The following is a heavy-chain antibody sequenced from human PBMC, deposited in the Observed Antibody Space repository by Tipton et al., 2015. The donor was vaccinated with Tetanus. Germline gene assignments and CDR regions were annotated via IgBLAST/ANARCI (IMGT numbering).Heavy chain of an antibody. CDR1: GFTFSSYA. CDR2: ISGSGGST. J-gene: IGHJ4*02. D-gene: IGHD3-22*01. Sequence: CAASGFTFSSYAMSWVRQAPGKGLEWVSAISGSGGSTYYADSVKGRFTISRDNSKNTLYLQMNSLRAEDTAVYYCAKEGPYYYDSSGPADYWGQGTLVTVSS. V-gene: IGHV3-23*01. CDR3: AKEGPYYYDSSGPADY.